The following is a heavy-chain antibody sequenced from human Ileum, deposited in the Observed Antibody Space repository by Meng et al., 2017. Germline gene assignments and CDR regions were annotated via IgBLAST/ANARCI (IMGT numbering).Heavy chain of an antibody. J-gene: IGHJ4*02. Sequence: VAPQELGPGRVKTSQTPSHTSREPGGAIRSGGYFWRLIRPHPGKGLGWIGYIYYSGSTYYTPSLKSRVTISVDTSKNQFSLKLSSVTAADTAVYYCARGGTTYVDYWGQGTLVTVSS. CDR3: ARGGTTYVDY. V-gene: IGHV4-31*03. CDR1: GGAIRSGGYF. CDR2: IYYSGST. D-gene: IGHD1-7*01.